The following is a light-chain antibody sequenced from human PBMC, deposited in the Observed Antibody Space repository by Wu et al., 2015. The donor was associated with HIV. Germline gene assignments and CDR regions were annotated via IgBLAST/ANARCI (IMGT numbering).Light chain of an antibody. Sequence: EIVLTQSPGTLSLSPGERATLSCRASQSVTSSYLAWYQQKPGQPPRLLIYRASTRATGIPDRFSGSGSGTDSTLSINRLEPEDFAVYHCQQYNTSPWTFGLRTKVKS. CDR3: QQYNTSPWT. CDR2: RAS. CDR1: QSVTSSY. V-gene: IGKV3-20*01. J-gene: IGKJ1*01.